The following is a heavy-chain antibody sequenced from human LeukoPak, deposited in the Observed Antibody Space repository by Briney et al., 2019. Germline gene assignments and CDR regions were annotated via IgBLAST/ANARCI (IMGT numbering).Heavy chain of an antibody. D-gene: IGHD6-13*01. V-gene: IGHV1-46*01. CDR2: INPSGGST. CDR1: GYTFTSYY. CDR3: ASPILAAAVAYDAFDI. Sequence: ASVKVSCKASGYTFTSYYMHWVRQAPGQGLELMRIINPSGGSTSYAQKFQGRVTMTRDTSTSTVYMELSSLRSEDTAVYYCASPILAAAVAYDAFDIWGQGTMVTVSS. J-gene: IGHJ3*02.